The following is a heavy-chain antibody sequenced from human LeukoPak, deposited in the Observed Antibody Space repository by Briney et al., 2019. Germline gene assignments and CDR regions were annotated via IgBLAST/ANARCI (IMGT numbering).Heavy chain of an antibody. V-gene: IGHV1-2*02. CDR2: INPNSGGT. CDR1: GGTFSSYA. Sequence: ASVKVSCKASGGTFSSYAISWVRQAPGQGLEWMGWINPNSGGTNYAQKFQGRVTMTRDTSISTAYMELSRLRSDDTAVYYCARDQSGRLNAFDIWGQGTMVTVSS. CDR3: ARDQSGRLNAFDI. D-gene: IGHD1-26*01. J-gene: IGHJ3*02.